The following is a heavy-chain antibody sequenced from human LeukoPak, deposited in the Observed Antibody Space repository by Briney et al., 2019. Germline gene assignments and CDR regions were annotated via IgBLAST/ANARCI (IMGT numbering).Heavy chain of an antibody. CDR1: GFTFSSYS. CDR3: ARASSLIGGFDS. D-gene: IGHD2-8*01. V-gene: IGHV3-48*04. J-gene: IGHJ4*02. Sequence: GGSLRLSCAASGFTFSSYSMNWVRQAPGKGLEWLSYISRNGGAVHYADSVEGRFTISRDNAKNSLNLQMNGLRTDDTAVYFCARASSLIGGFDSWGRGTLVTVSS. CDR2: ISRNGGAV.